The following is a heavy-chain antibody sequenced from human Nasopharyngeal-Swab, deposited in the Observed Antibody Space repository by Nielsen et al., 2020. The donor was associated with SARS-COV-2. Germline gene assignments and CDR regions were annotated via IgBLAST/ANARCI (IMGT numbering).Heavy chain of an antibody. V-gene: IGHV3-15*01. J-gene: IGHJ1*01. CDR1: GSTSRKAW. CDR2: VKSTTAGGTT. Sequence: GESLKLSWAASGSTSRKAWMSSVRPAPEKGLEWAGRVKSTTAGGTTDYAAPVKGRFTISRDDSKNTLYLQMNSLKTEDTAVYYCTTALNPLYCYDSSGYCSPGAEYFQHWGQGTLVTVSS. D-gene: IGHD3-22*01. CDR3: TTALNPLYCYDSSGYCSPGAEYFQH.